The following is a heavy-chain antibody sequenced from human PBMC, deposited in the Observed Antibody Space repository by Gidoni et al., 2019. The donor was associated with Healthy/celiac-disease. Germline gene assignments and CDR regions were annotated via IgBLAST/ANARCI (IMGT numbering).Heavy chain of an antibody. CDR2: ISSDGSNK. CDR3: ANVATVTYAYYYYYGMDF. D-gene: IGHD4-17*01. V-gene: IGHV3-30*18. Sequence: CAASGFPFSSYGMHWVRQAPGKGLEWVAVISSDGSNKYYADSVKGRFTISRDKSKNTLYLQMNRLRAEDTAVYYCANVATVTYAYYYYYGMDFWGQGTTVTVSS. CDR1: GFPFSSYG. J-gene: IGHJ6*02.